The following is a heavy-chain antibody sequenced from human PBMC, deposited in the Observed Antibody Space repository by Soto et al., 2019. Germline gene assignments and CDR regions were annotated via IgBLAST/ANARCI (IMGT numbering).Heavy chain of an antibody. CDR2: IDTDGGGT. J-gene: IGHJ4*02. D-gene: IGHD4-17*01. CDR1: GFTFRSHR. CDR3: ETVFDV. V-gene: IGHV3-74*01. Sequence: EVQLVESGGGLVQPGGSLRVSCAASGFTFRSHRIHWVRQAPGKGLEWVSRIDTDGGGTRYADSVKGRFTRSTDNAENTVYLQMNGLRDEDTAVYSCETVFDVGGQGTLVTVAS.